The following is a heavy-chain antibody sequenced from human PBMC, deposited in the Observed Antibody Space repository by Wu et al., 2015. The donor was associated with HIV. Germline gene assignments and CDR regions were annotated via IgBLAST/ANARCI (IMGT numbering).Heavy chain of an antibody. CDR2: VDPEDGEK. CDR3: ATMGQQQPFDY. CDR1: GYTFTSYY. D-gene: IGHD6-13*01. V-gene: IGHV1-69-2*01. J-gene: IGHJ4*02. Sequence: VHLEQSGTEVKEPGTSVTLSCKTSGYTFTSYYIHWVRQAPGKGLEWMGLVDPEDGEKIYAEKLQGRLTITADTSTDTADMELSDLRSEDTAVYYCATMGQQQPFDYWGQGTLVTVSS.